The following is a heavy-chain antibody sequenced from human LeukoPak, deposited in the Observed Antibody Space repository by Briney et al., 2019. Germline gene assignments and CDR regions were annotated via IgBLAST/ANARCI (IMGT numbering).Heavy chain of an antibody. J-gene: IGHJ4*02. CDR3: AKDRDVRYPFDY. CDR2: ISGSGGST. Sequence: PGGSLRPSCPPSGLTFSTYAIGWVGQAPGRGRGWVSAISGSGGSTYYADSVKGRFTISRDNSKNTLYLQMNSLRAEDTAVYYCAKDRDVRYPFDYWGQGTLVTVSS. CDR1: GLTFSTYA. D-gene: IGHD3-9*01. V-gene: IGHV3-23*01.